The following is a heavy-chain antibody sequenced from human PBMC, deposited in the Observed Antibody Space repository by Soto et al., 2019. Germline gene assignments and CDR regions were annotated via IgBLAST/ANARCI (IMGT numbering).Heavy chain of an antibody. CDR1: GASISSSY. V-gene: IGHV4-59*01. J-gene: IGHJ4*02. CDR2: IYHSGST. CDR3: ARVWGLDYIDS. D-gene: IGHD7-27*01. Sequence: SETLSLTCTVSGASISSSYWSWIRRPPGKGLEWIGYIYHSGSTKYNPSLKSRVTISVDTSKNQFSVRLSSVTAADTAVYYCARVWGLDYIDSWGQGTRVTVSS.